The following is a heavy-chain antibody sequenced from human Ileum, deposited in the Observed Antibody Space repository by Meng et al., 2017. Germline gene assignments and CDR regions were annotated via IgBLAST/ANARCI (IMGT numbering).Heavy chain of an antibody. CDR1: GGSITSSSYS. V-gene: IGHV4-39*01. CDR2: IYYSGTT. J-gene: IGHJ4*02. Sequence: QLQLQESGPGLVKPWETLSLMCNVSGGSITSSSYSCGWIRQPPGKGLEWIGYIYYSGTTYYNPSLKSRATISEDTAKNQFSLNLSSVTAADTAVYYCARQVNSDGYPRYFDFWGQGTLVTVSS. D-gene: IGHD5-24*01. CDR3: ARQVNSDGYPRYFDF.